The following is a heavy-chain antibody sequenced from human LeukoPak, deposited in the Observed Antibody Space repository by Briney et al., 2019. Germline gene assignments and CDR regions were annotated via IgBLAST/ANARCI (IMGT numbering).Heavy chain of an antibody. Sequence: SETLSLTCTVSGDSISNYYWSWIRQPPGKGLEWIGYIYYSGTTNYNPSLKSRVTISLGMSSNQFSLRLDSVTAADTAVYNCARAASLDYWGQGILVTVSS. V-gene: IGHV4-59*01. CDR1: GDSISNYY. J-gene: IGHJ4*02. D-gene: IGHD2-2*01. CDR2: IYYSGTT. CDR3: ARAASLDY.